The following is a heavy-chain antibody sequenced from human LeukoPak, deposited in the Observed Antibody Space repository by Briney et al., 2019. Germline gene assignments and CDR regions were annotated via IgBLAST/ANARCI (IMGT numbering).Heavy chain of an antibody. J-gene: IGHJ6*02. CDR3: ARNQQLGGHSYYYYGMDV. D-gene: IGHD3-16*01. V-gene: IGHV3-23*01. CDR2: ISGGGVTT. CDR1: GFTFNTYT. Sequence: PGGSLRLSCAASGFTFNTYTMNWVRQAPGKGLEWVSGISGGGVTTYYADSVKGRFTISRDNSKNTLYLQMNSLRADDTAIYYCARNQQLGGHSYYYYGMDVWGQGTTVTVSS.